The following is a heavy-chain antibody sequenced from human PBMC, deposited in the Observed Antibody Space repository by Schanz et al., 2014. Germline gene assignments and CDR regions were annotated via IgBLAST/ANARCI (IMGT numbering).Heavy chain of an antibody. J-gene: IGHJ3*01. D-gene: IGHD3-22*01. CDR2: ISSSSSTI. Sequence: VQLAESGGGVVQPGRSLRLSCAASGFAFNNYGMHWVRQAPGKGLEWVSYISSSSSTIYYADSVKGRFTISRDNAKNSLYLQMNSLRAEDTGVYYCARGREVVAKIFDVWGQGTVVTVSS. CDR1: GFAFNNYG. CDR3: ARGREVVAKIFDV. V-gene: IGHV3-48*01.